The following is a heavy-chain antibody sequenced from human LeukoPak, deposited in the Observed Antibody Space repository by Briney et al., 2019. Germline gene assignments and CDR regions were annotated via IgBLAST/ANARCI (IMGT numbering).Heavy chain of an antibody. J-gene: IGHJ4*02. D-gene: IGHD7-27*01. CDR1: GFTFSSYW. Sequence: GGSLRLSCAASGFTFSSYWMHWVRQAAGKGLVWVSRINSDGSSTSYADSVKGRFTISRDNAKNTLYLQMNRLRAEDTAVYYWARGSLGSPNSHWGQGTLVTVSS. CDR3: ARGSLGSPNSH. CDR2: INSDGSST. V-gene: IGHV3-74*01.